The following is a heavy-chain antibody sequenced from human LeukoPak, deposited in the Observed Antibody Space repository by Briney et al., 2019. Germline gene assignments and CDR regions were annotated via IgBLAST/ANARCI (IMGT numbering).Heavy chain of an antibody. CDR3: ARDQDGADY. V-gene: IGHV1-2*02. CDR2: INPNNGGT. CDR1: GYTFTVYY. Sequence: ASVKVSCKASGYTFTVYYMHWVRQAPGQGLEWMGWINPNNGGTNYAQKFQGRVTMTRDTSISTAYMELRWLRSDDTAVYYCARDQDGADYWGQGSLVTVSS. D-gene: IGHD4-17*01. J-gene: IGHJ4*02.